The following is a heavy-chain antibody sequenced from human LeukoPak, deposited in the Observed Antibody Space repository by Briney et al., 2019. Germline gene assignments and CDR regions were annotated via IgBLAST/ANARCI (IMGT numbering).Heavy chain of an antibody. V-gene: IGHV4-59*01. D-gene: IGHD5-18*01. Sequence: SETLSLTCTVSGGSISSYYWSWIRQPPGKGLEWIGYIYYSGSTTYNPSLKSRVTMSVDTSKNQFSLRLSSVTAADTALYLCARDDSYAAYNWFDPWGQGTLVTVSS. CDR1: GGSISSYY. J-gene: IGHJ5*02. CDR3: ARDDSYAAYNWFDP. CDR2: IYYSGST.